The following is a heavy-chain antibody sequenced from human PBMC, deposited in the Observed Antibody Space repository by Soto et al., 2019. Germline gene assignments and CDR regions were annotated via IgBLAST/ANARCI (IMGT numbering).Heavy chain of an antibody. CDR2: ISAYNGNT. D-gene: IGHD3-3*02. J-gene: IGHJ6*03. CDR3: AILAPGNMDV. V-gene: IGHV1-18*01. CDR1: GYTFTSYV. Sequence: ASVKVSCKASGYTFTSYVISWVRQAPGQGLEWMGWISAYNGNTNYAQKLRGRVTMTTDTSTNTAYMELGSLRSDDTALYYCAILAPGNMDVWGKGTTVTVSS.